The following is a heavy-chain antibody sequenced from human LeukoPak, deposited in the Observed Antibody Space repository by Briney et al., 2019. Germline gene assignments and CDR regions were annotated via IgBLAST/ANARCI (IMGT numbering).Heavy chain of an antibody. CDR2: IYYSGST. CDR1: GVSISSYY. Sequence: PSETLSLTCTVSGVSISSYYWSWIRQPPGKGLEWIGYIYYSGSTNYNPPLKSRVTISVDTSKNQFSLKLSSVTAADTAVYYRARGRAYYDFWSGYLSGSMDVWGKGTTVTVSS. D-gene: IGHD3-3*01. CDR3: ARGRAYYDFWSGYLSGSMDV. J-gene: IGHJ6*03. V-gene: IGHV4-59*01.